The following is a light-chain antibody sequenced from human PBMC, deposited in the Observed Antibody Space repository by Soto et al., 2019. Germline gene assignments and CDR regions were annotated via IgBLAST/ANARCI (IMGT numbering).Light chain of an antibody. CDR3: KQALETVWT. CDR1: QSLLQSSGYNY. CDR2: LAS. J-gene: IGKJ1*01. V-gene: IGKV2-28*01. Sequence: DIEVTQSPLSLPVTPGESVSISCKSSQSLLQSSGYNYLDLYLQKPGQSPQLVIYLASNRAPGVHDRIRGSRQGTDFTLRISRVEAEDVRLYYCKQALETVWTCHEGTKVEIK.